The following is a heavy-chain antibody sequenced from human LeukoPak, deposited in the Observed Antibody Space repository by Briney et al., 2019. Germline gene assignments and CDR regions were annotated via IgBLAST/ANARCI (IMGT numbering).Heavy chain of an antibody. CDR2: MNPNSGKT. Sequence: ASVKVSCKASGYSFTTYDTNWVRQAPGQGLEWMGWMNPNSGKTNFAQKFQGRVTMTRTTSISTAYMEVSSLRSEDTAVCYCARGLSPSDYWGQGTLVTVSS. J-gene: IGHJ4*02. CDR3: ARGLSPSDY. V-gene: IGHV1-8*01. CDR1: GYSFTTYD.